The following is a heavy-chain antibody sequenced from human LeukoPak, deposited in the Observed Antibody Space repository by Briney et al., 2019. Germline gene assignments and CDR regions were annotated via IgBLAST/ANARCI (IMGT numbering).Heavy chain of an antibody. J-gene: IGHJ4*02. D-gene: IGHD7-27*01. Sequence: TGGSLRLSCAASGFTFSTYGRHWVRQAPGKGLEWVAVVSFDSNNIYYADSVKGRSTISRDNSKNTLYLQINSLRGEDTAVYYCAKAHLPRHELGSFYFDYWGQGTLVTVSS. CDR2: VSFDSNNI. CDR1: GFTFSTYG. CDR3: AKAHLPRHELGSFYFDY. V-gene: IGHV3-30*18.